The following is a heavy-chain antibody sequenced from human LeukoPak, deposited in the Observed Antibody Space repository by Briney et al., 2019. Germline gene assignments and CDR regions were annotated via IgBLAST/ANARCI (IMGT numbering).Heavy chain of an antibody. Sequence: SETLSLTCAVSGYSISSGYYWGWIRQPPGKGLEWIGSIYHSGSTYYNPFLKSRVTISVDTSKNQFSLKLSSVTAADTAVYYCARRSGYGYGYDYWGQGTLVTVSS. CDR3: ARRSGYGYGYDY. D-gene: IGHD5-18*01. V-gene: IGHV4-38-2*01. CDR1: GYSISSGYY. J-gene: IGHJ4*02. CDR2: IYHSGST.